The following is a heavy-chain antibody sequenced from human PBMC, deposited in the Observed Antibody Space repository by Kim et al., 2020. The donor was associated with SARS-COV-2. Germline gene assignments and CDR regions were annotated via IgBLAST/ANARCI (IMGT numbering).Heavy chain of an antibody. D-gene: IGHD5-18*01. V-gene: IGHV4-34*01. Sequence: SETLSLTCAVYGGSFSGYYWSWIRQPPGKGLEWIGEINHSGSTNYNPSLKSRVTISVDTSKNQFSLKLSSVTAADTAVYYCARSDTATFFDYWGQGTLVTVSS. CDR3: ARSDTATFFDY. J-gene: IGHJ4*02. CDR1: GGSFSGYY. CDR2: INHSGST.